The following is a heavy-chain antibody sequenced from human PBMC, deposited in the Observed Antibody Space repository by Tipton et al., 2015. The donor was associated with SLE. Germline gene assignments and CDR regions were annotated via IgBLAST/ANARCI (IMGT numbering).Heavy chain of an antibody. CDR2: IYYSGST. J-gene: IGHJ6*04. V-gene: IGHV4-39*07. CDR3: ARDRVVGAMDA. Sequence: TLSLTCTVSGGSISSSSYYWGWIRQPPGKGLGWIGSIYYSGSTYYNPSLKSRVTISVDTSKNQFSLKLSSVTAADTAVYYCARDRVVGAMDAWGKGTTVTVSS. CDR1: GGSISSSSYY.